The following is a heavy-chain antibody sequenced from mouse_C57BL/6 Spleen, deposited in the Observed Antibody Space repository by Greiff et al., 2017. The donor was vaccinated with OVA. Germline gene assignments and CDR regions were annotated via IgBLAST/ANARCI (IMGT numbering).Heavy chain of an antibody. CDR3: ARDPYGNYWYFDV. CDR1: GFTFSSYA. J-gene: IGHJ1*03. Sequence: EVQVVESGGGLVKPGGSLKLSCAASGFTFSSYAMSWVRQTPEKRLEWVATISDGGSYTYYPDNVKGRFTISRDNAKNNLYLQMSHLKSEDTAMYYCARDPYGNYWYFDVWGTGTTVTVSS. V-gene: IGHV5-4*01. CDR2: ISDGGSYT. D-gene: IGHD2-1*01.